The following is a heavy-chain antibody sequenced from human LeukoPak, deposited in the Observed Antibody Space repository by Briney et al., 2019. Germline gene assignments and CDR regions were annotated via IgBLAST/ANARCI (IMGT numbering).Heavy chain of an antibody. J-gene: IGHJ4*02. CDR2: IRQDGDTK. V-gene: IGHV3-7*03. CDR1: GFPFNAYW. Sequence: GGSLRLSCAASGFPFNAYWMTWVRQAPGKGLEWVANIRQDGDTKYVDSVKGRFTISRDNAMNSLYLQMSSLRAEDTAIYYCARSLPYGTTWYGRSDFWGQGTLVTVSS. D-gene: IGHD6-13*01. CDR3: ARSLPYGTTWYGRSDF.